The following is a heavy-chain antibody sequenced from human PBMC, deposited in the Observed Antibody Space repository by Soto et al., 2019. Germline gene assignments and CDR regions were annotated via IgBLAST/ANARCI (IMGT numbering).Heavy chain of an antibody. Sequence: SETLSLTCTVSGGSISSYYWSWIRQPPGKGLEWIGYIYYSGSTNYNPSLKSRVTISLDTSKNQFSLKLSSVTAADTAVYYCARAELRFLEIYYYYYGMDVWGQGTTVTVSS. V-gene: IGHV4-59*01. D-gene: IGHD3-3*01. CDR1: GGSISSYY. J-gene: IGHJ6*02. CDR2: IYYSGST. CDR3: ARAELRFLEIYYYYYGMDV.